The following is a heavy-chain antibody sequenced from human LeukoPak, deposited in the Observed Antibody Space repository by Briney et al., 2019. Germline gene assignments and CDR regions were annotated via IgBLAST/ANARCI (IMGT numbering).Heavy chain of an antibody. D-gene: IGHD3-10*01. J-gene: IGHJ2*01. CDR2: IYYSGST. Sequence: PSETLSLTCTVSGGSISSYYWTWIRQPPGKGLEWIGYIYYSGSTNYNPSLKSRVTISVDTSKNQFSLKLSSVTAADTAVYYCATTTYYSGSGSYAWYFDLWGRGTLVTVSS. V-gene: IGHV4-59*01. CDR3: ATTTYYSGSGSYAWYFDL. CDR1: GGSISSYY.